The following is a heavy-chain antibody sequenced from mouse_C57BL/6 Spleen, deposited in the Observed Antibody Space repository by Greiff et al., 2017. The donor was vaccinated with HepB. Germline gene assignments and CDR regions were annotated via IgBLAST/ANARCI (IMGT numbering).Heavy chain of an antibody. Sequence: VQLQQSGAELAKPGASVKLSCKASGYTFTSYWMHWVKQRPGQGLEWIGYINPSSGYTKYNQKFKDKATLTADKSSRTAYMQLSSLTYEDSAVYYCARSPGYGSIYAMDYWGQGTSVTVSS. D-gene: IGHD1-1*01. CDR3: ARSPGYGSIYAMDY. CDR1: GYTFTSYW. CDR2: INPSSGYT. V-gene: IGHV1-7*01. J-gene: IGHJ4*01.